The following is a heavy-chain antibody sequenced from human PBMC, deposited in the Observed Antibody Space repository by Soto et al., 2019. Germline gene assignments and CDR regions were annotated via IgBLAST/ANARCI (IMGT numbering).Heavy chain of an antibody. Sequence: EVQLVESGGGLVQPGGSLKLSCAASGFTFSDSAMHWVRQASGKGLEWVGRIRSKPNTDATAYAASVKGRFTRSRDDSKNTAYLQMNSLKTEDTAVYYCTRHVDCSGGSCYSGYYYYMDVWGKGTTVTVSS. V-gene: IGHV3-73*01. CDR3: TRHVDCSGGSCYSGYYYYMDV. CDR1: GFTFSDSA. J-gene: IGHJ6*03. D-gene: IGHD2-15*01. CDR2: IRSKPNTDAT.